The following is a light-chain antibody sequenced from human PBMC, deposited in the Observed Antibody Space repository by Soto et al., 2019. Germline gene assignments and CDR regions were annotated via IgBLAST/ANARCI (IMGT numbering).Light chain of an antibody. V-gene: IGLV2-14*01. CDR1: SSDVGGYDS. Sequence: QSVLTQHASVSGSPGQSITISCTGTSSDVGGYDSVCWYQQHPGKAPKVMIYGVTNRPSGVSDRFSGSKSGNTASLTISGLQAEDEADYYCSSFTSSITYVFGTGTKVTVL. J-gene: IGLJ1*01. CDR2: GVT. CDR3: SSFTSSITYV.